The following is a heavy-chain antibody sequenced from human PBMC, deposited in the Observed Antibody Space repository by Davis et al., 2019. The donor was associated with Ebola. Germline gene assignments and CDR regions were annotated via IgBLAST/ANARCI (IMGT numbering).Heavy chain of an antibody. Sequence: GGSLRLSCEVSTFTFSTYSMNWVRQAPGKGLEWVSSISGSGFYIYYADSVKGRFAISRDNAKNSLHLQLNSLRAEDTAAYYCAGGKDSSGWYGDDAFDFWGQGTMVIVSS. J-gene: IGHJ3*01. D-gene: IGHD6-19*01. V-gene: IGHV3-21*01. CDR1: TFTFSTYS. CDR2: ISGSGFYI. CDR3: AGGKDSSGWYGDDAFDF.